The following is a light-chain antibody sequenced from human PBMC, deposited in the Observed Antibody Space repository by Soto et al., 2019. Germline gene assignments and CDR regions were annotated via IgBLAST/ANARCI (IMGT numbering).Light chain of an antibody. V-gene: IGKV3-20*01. CDR3: QQYGSSGT. Sequence: MVLTQSPGTLSLSPWERYTLSCRASQSVSNNYLAWYQQKPGQAPRLLIYGASNRATGIPDRFSGSGSGTDFTLTISGLEPEDFAVYYCQQYGSSGTFGQGTKVDIK. CDR2: GAS. CDR1: QSVSNNY. J-gene: IGKJ1*01.